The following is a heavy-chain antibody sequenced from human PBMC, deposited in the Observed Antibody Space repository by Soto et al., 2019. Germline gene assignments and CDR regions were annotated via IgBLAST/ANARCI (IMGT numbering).Heavy chain of an antibody. CDR3: ARERYRGYSPN. CDR2: IYYSGST. J-gene: IGHJ4*02. Sequence: PSETLSLTCTVSVGSISSGDYYWNWIRQPPGKGLECIGYIYYSGSTYYYPSLKCRVTISVDTSKNQFSLKLCSVTALDTAVYYCARERYRGYSPNWGQGTLVTVSS. CDR1: VGSISSGDYY. D-gene: IGHD5-18*01. V-gene: IGHV4-30-4*01.